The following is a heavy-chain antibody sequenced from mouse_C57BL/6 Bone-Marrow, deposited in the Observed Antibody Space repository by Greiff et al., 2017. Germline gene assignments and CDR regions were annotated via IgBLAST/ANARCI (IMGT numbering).Heavy chain of an antibody. V-gene: IGHV5-6*01. J-gene: IGHJ3*01. CDR2: ISSGGSYT. CDR3: ARHDDYDELFAY. D-gene: IGHD2-4*01. CDR1: GFTFSSYG. Sequence: EVKLMESGGDLVKPGGSLKLSCAASGFTFSSYGMSWVRQTPDKRLEWVATISSGGSYTYYPDSVKGRFTLSRDNAKNTLYLQMSRLKSEDTAMYCGARHDDYDELFAYWGQGTLVTVSA.